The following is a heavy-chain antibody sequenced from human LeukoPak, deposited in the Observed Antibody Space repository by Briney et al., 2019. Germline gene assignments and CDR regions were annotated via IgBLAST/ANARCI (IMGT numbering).Heavy chain of an antibody. CDR2: IYSGGST. CDR3: ARDTSPLYDSSGYYYGSFDY. D-gene: IGHD3-22*01. V-gene: IGHV3-53*04. CDR1: GFTVSINY. Sequence: GGSLRLSCAACGFTVSINYMSWVRQAPGKGLEWVSVIYSGGSTYYADSVKGRFTISRHNSKNTLYLQMNSLRAEDTAVYYCARDTSPLYDSSGYYYGSFDYWGQGTLVTVSS. J-gene: IGHJ4*02.